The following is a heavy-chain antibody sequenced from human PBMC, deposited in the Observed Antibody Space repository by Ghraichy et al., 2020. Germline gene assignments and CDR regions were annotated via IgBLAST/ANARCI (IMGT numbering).Heavy chain of an antibody. CDR2: IYYSGST. Sequence: SETLSLTCTVSGGSVSSGSYYWSWIRQPPGKGLEWIGYIYYSGSTNYNPSLKSRVTISVDTSKNQFSLKLSSVTAADTAVYYCARDARYSSSLDYWGQGTLVTVSS. CDR3: ARDARYSSSLDY. V-gene: IGHV4-61*01. D-gene: IGHD6-13*01. J-gene: IGHJ4*02. CDR1: GGSVSSGSYY.